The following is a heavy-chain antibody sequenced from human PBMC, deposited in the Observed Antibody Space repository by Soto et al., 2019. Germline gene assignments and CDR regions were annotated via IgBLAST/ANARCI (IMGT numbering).Heavy chain of an antibody. D-gene: IGHD3-22*01. V-gene: IGHV4-30-4*01. CDR1: GGSISSGDYY. CDR2: IYYSGST. CDR3: ARVMIVVPYGYGMDV. J-gene: IGHJ6*02. Sequence: SETLSLTCTVSGGSISSGDYYRSWIRQPPGKGLEWIGYIYYSGSTYYNPSLKSRVTISVDTSKNQFSLKLSSVTAADTAVYYCARVMIVVPYGYGMDVWGQGTTVTVSS.